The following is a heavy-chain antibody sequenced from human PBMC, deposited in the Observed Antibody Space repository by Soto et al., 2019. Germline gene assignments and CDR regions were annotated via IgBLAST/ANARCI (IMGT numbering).Heavy chain of an antibody. Sequence: QVQLVESGGGVVQPGRSLRLSCSASGFTFSSYAMHWVRQAPGKGLEWVAVISYDGSNKYYADSVKGRFTISRDNSKNNQNLHMNSRRAEDTAVYYCALNVECSGGRFYKGGMDVWGQGNTVTVSS. CDR1: GFTFSSYA. V-gene: IGHV3-30-3*01. CDR3: ALNVECSGGRFYKGGMDV. D-gene: IGHD2-15*01. J-gene: IGHJ6*02. CDR2: ISYDGSNK.